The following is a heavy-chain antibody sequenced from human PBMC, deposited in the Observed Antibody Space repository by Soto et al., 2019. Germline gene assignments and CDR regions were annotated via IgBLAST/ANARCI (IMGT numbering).Heavy chain of an antibody. CDR3: ATEMGATQGPFDN. D-gene: IGHD1-26*01. J-gene: IGHJ4*02. CDR2: LSNTGRRT. Sequence: LRLSCVVSVFPFGANAMSWVRQAPGKGLEWVSGLSNTGRRTSYADSVKGRFNISRDNSENTVYLQMNSLRVEDTAVYYCATEMGATQGPFDNWGQGTLVTVSS. V-gene: IGHV3-23*01. CDR1: VFPFGANA.